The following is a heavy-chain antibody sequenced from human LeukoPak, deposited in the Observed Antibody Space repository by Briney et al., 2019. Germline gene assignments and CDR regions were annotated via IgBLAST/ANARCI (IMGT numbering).Heavy chain of an antibody. CDR3: ARERDYYDSSGRSGERYFDY. D-gene: IGHD3-22*01. CDR1: GGTFSSYA. CDR2: IIPIFGTA. Sequence: ASVKVSCKASGGTFSSYAISWVRQAPGQGLEWMGGIIPIFGTANYAQKFQGGVTITADESTSTAYMELSSLRSEDTAVYYCARERDYYDSSGRSGERYFDYWGQGTLVTVSS. V-gene: IGHV1-69*13. J-gene: IGHJ4*02.